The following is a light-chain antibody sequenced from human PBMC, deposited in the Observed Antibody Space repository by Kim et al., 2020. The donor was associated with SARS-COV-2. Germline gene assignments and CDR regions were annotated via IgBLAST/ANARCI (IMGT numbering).Light chain of an antibody. CDR3: QQYNSYSWT. J-gene: IGKJ1*01. Sequence: DIQMTQSPSTLSASVGDRVTITCRASQSISSWLAWYQQKPGKAPKLLIYKASSLESGVPSRFSGSGSGTEFTLTICSLQPDDFATYYCQQYNSYSWTFGQGTKADIK. CDR2: KAS. V-gene: IGKV1-5*03. CDR1: QSISSW.